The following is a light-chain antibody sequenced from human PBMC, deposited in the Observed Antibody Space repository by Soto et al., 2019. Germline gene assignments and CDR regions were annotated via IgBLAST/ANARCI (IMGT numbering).Light chain of an antibody. CDR3: QQYYSAPHIT. J-gene: IGKJ4*02. CDR2: WAS. Sequence: DIVMTQSPDSLVVSLGERATINCRSSQTILNSPDKRHYLAWYQQKSGQPPKLLIYWASTRESGVPVRFSGSGSGTDFTLTISSRQAEDVAVYYCQQYYSAPHITLDGGTKVELK. V-gene: IGKV4-1*01. CDR1: QTILNSPDKRHY.